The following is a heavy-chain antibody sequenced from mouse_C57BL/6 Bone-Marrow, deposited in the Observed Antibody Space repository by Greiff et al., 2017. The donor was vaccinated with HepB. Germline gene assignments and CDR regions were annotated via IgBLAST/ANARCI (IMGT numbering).Heavy chain of an antibody. Sequence: VKLKESGPGLVAPSQSLSITCTVSGFSLTSYGVDWVRQSPGKGLEWLGVIWGVGSTNYNSALKSRLSISKDNSKSQVFLKMNSLQTDDTAMYYCARDYYGSSRYWYFDVWGTGTTVTVSS. CDR3: ARDYYGSSRYWYFDV. J-gene: IGHJ1*03. V-gene: IGHV2-6*01. CDR2: IWGVGST. D-gene: IGHD1-1*01. CDR1: GFSLTSYG.